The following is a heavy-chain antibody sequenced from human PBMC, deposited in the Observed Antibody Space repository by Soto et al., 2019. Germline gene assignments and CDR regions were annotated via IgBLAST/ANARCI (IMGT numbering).Heavy chain of an antibody. V-gene: IGHV3-23*01. D-gene: IGHD6-13*01. Sequence: PGGSLRLSCAASGFTFSSYAMSWVRQAPGKGLEWVSAISGSGGSTYYADSVKGRFTISRDNSKNTLYLQMNSLRAEDTAVYYCAFRFLAAAGPWHYYYYGMDVWGQGTTVTVSS. J-gene: IGHJ6*02. CDR3: AFRFLAAAGPWHYYYYGMDV. CDR2: ISGSGGST. CDR1: GFTFSSYA.